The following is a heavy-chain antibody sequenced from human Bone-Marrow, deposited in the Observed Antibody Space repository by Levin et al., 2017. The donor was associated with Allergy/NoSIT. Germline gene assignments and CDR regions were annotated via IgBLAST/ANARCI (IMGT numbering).Heavy chain of an antibody. CDR3: ARSGYTNRALLAC. CDR1: GGSISGFY. V-gene: IGHV4-59*08. J-gene: IGHJ4*02. D-gene: IGHD5-12*01. Sequence: SETLSLTCSVSGGSISGFYWSWVRQSPGTELEWIANIYYNGTVNYNPSLKSRVTISADPSNNQISLNLRSVTAADTAMYFCARSGYTNRALLACWGRGTLVTVSS. CDR2: IYYNGTV.